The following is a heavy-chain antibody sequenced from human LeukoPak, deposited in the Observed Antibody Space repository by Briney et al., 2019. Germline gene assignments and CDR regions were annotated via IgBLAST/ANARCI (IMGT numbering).Heavy chain of an antibody. J-gene: IGHJ4*02. CDR2: IYYSGST. CDR3: ARAGWLLFDY. D-gene: IGHD3-22*01. V-gene: IGHV4-39*01. CDR1: GGSISSSSYY. Sequence: PSETLSLTCTVSGGSISSSSYYWGWIRQPPGKGLEWIGSIYYSGSTYYNPSLKSRVTISVDTSKNQFSLKLSSVTAADTAVYYCARAGWLLFDYWGQGTLVTVSS.